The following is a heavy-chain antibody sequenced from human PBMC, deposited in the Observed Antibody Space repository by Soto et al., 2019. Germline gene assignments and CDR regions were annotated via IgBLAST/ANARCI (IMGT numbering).Heavy chain of an antibody. CDR1: GYTFTGYY. J-gene: IGHJ4*02. CDR2: INPNSGGT. Sequence: ASVKVSCKASGYTFTGYYMHWVRQAPGQGLEWMGWINPNSGGTNYAQKFQGRVTMTRDTSISTAYMELSRLRSDDTAVYYCARVRNYYDSSGYFTSYLPPPFDYWGQGTLVTVSS. CDR3: ARVRNYYDSSGYFTSYLPPPFDY. V-gene: IGHV1-2*02. D-gene: IGHD3-22*01.